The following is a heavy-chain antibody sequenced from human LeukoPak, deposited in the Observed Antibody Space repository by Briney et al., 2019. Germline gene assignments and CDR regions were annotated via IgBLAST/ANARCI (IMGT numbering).Heavy chain of an antibody. D-gene: IGHD3-10*01. V-gene: IGHV3-30-3*01. CDR1: GFTFRNYV. CDR3: AREGYYGSGSPPSFYFDY. CDR2: TSSDLNVK. Sequence: GGSLRLSCAASGFTFRNYVIHWVRQAPGKGLEWVAVTSSDLNVKLYADSVKGRFTISRDNSRSTLYLQMNSLRPEDTAIYYCAREGYYGSGSPPSFYFDYWGQGTLVTVSS. J-gene: IGHJ4*02.